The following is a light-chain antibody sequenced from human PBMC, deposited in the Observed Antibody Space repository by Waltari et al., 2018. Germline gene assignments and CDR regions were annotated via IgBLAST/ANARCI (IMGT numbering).Light chain of an antibody. J-gene: IGLJ3*02. Sequence: QSGLTQPPSASGSPGQSVTISCTGSSSDVGASNYVTWYQQHPGKAPKLIIYELRKRPSGVPDRFSGSKSGNTASLTVSRLQAEDEAEYHCSAYGGRDNPWVFGGGTKLTVL. CDR2: ELR. V-gene: IGLV2-8*01. CDR1: SSDVGASNY. CDR3: SAYGGRDNPWV.